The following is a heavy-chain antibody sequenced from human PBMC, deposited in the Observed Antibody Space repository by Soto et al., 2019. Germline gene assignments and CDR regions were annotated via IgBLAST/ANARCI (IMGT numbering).Heavy chain of an antibody. V-gene: IGHV4-61*01. CDR2: IYYSGST. Sequence: SETLSLTCTVSGGSISSSSYYWNWIRQPPGKGLEWIGYIYYSGSTNYNPSLKSRVTISVDTSKNQFSLKLSSVTTADTAVYYCATYYPNEYYFDYWGQGTLVTVSS. CDR1: GGSISSSSYY. D-gene: IGHD1-26*01. CDR3: ATYYPNEYYFDY. J-gene: IGHJ4*02.